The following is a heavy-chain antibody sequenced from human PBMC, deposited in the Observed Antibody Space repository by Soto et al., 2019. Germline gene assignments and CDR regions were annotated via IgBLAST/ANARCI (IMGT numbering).Heavy chain of an antibody. CDR2: INAGNGNT. CDR3: ARADSSGWFGAYYFDY. Sequence: ASVNVSCKASGYTFTRDGISWVRQAPGQRLEWMGWINAGNGNTKYSQKFQGRVTITRDTSASTAYMELSSLRSEDTAVYYCARADSSGWFGAYYFDYWGQGTLVTVSS. J-gene: IGHJ4*02. D-gene: IGHD6-19*01. V-gene: IGHV1-3*01. CDR1: GYTFTRDG.